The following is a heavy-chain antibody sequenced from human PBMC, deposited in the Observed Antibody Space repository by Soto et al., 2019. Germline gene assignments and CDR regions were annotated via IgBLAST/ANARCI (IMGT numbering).Heavy chain of an antibody. CDR3: ARSGFGGYADLY. V-gene: IGHV1-18*04. CDR1: GYSFTSYS. J-gene: IGHJ4*02. D-gene: IGHD5-12*01. Sequence: QVQLVQSGAEVKKPGASVKVSCKASGYSFTSYSISWVRQAPGQGLEWMGWISVYNGNTNYAQKLQGRVTMTTDASTCTAYMELRSLRSDDTAVYYCARSGFGGYADLYWGQGTLVTVSS. CDR2: ISVYNGNT.